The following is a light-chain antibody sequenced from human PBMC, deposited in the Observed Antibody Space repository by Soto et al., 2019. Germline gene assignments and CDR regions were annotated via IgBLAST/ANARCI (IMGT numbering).Light chain of an antibody. Sequence: EIVMTQAPATLSVSPGERATLFCRASQSVGRKLAWYQQTRGQAPRLLIYGASTRATCVPSRFSGSGSGTEFTLTISNVQSEDFAVYHCQQYDKWPRTFGQGTKVEI. CDR3: QQYDKWPRT. J-gene: IGKJ1*01. CDR2: GAS. V-gene: IGKV3-15*01. CDR1: QSVGRK.